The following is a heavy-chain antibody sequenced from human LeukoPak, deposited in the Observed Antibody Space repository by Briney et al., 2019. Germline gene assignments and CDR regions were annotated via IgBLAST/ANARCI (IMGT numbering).Heavy chain of an antibody. J-gene: IGHJ3*01. CDR2: FNPDSGVS. V-gene: IGHV1-2*02. CDR1: GYTFTSYY. Sequence: ASVKVSCKVSGYTFTSYYMHWVRQAPGQGPEWMGWFNPDSGVSSYAPKFQGRVTMTRDTSISTAYMELSSLTSDDTAVYYCARMSYDLLTGDSRAAFDLWGQGTLVTVSA. D-gene: IGHD3-9*01. CDR3: ARMSYDLLTGDSRAAFDL.